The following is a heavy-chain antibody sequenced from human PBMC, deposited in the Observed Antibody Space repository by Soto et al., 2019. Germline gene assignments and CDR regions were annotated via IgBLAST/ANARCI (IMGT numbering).Heavy chain of an antibody. D-gene: IGHD2-8*01. CDR1: GEKVSTNRAT. V-gene: IGHV6-1*01. Sequence: PSQTLSLTCAICGEKVSTNRATWDWKRQSPSRGLEWLGRTYYRSNWYTDYAVSVKGRITISPDTSNNQLSLQLNSVTPDDTAVYYCARLIGNSWLDSWGQGTLVTVSS. J-gene: IGHJ5*01. CDR2: TYYRSNWYT. CDR3: ARLIGNSWLDS.